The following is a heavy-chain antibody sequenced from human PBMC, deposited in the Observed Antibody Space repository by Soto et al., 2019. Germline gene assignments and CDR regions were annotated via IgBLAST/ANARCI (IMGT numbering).Heavy chain of an antibody. CDR2: ILVGGST. D-gene: IGHD2-8*02. Sequence: GGSLRLSCAASGFICSSYDMSWVRQAPGKGLEWVSTILVGGSTHYEDSVKGRLTISRDRSKNTLYLQMNSLTAGDTAVYYCAKATATGGGAFDICGQGTMVTVS. CDR3: AKATATGGGAFDI. CDR1: GFICSSYD. V-gene: IGHV3-23*01. J-gene: IGHJ3*02.